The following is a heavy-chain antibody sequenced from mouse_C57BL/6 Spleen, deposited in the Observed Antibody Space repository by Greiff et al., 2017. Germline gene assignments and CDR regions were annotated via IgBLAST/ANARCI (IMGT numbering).Heavy chain of an antibody. CDR3: ARGAYYSKYAMDY. CDR1: GFTFSDYY. CDR2: INYDGSST. V-gene: IGHV5-16*01. Sequence: EVKLMESEGGLVQPGSSMKLSCTASGFTFSDYYMAWVRQVPEKGLEWVANINYDGSSTYYLDSLKSRFIISRDNAKNILYLQMSSLKSEDTATYYCARGAYYSKYAMDYWGQGTSVTVSS. D-gene: IGHD2-5*01. J-gene: IGHJ4*01.